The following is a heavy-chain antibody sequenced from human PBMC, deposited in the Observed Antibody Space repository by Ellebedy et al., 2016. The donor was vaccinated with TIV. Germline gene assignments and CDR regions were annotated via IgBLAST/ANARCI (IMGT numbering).Heavy chain of an antibody. CDR1: GFSFTGYY. V-gene: IGHV1-18*04. CDR2: ISGYNGNT. Sequence: AASVKVSCKASGFSFTGYYIHWVRQAPGQGLEWMGWISGYNGNTNYAQKLQGRVTMTTETSTSTAYMELRSLRSDDTAVYYCARGSFGYASYYFDYWGQGTLVTVSS. J-gene: IGHJ4*02. D-gene: IGHD5-12*01. CDR3: ARGSFGYASYYFDY.